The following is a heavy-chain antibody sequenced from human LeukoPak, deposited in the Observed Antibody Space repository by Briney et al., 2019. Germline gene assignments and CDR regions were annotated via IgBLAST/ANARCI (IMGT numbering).Heavy chain of an antibody. CDR2: INLDGSEK. D-gene: IGHD2-2*01. Sequence: GGSLRLSCTASGFIFSTSWMTWVRQAPGKGLEWVANINLDGSEKYYVDSVKGRFTISRDNAKNSLYLQMNSLRAEDTAVYYCARDSPLLSCSSTSCLLYYYYYYMDVWGKGTTVTVSS. CDR3: ARDSPLLSCSSTSCLLYYYYYYMDV. J-gene: IGHJ6*03. CDR1: GFIFSTSW. V-gene: IGHV3-7*01.